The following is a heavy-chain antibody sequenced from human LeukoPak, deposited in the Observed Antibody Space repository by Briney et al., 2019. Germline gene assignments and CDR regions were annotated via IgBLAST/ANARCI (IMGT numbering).Heavy chain of an antibody. D-gene: IGHD4-17*01. CDR2: IYHSGST. J-gene: IGHJ4*02. CDR1: GGSISSGGYS. Sequence: SETLSLTCAVSGGSISSGGYSWSWIRQPPGKGLEWIGYIYHSGSTYYNPSPKSRVTISVDRSKNQFSLKLSSVTAADTAVYYCARGRSDYGDLYWGQGTLVTVSS. V-gene: IGHV4-30-2*01. CDR3: ARGRSDYGDLY.